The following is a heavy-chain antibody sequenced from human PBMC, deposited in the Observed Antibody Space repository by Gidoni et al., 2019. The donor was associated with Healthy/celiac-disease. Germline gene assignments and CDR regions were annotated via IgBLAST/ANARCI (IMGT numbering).Heavy chain of an antibody. Sequence: QVQLVQSGAEVKKPGSSVKVSCKASGGTFSSYASSWVRQSPGQGLEWMGGIIPIFGTANYAQKFQGSGTITADESTSTAYMELSSLRSEDTAVYYCARGGSSGWSTRDYFDYWGQGTLVTVSS. V-gene: IGHV1-69*01. J-gene: IGHJ4*02. CDR1: GGTFSSYA. CDR3: ARGGSSGWSTRDYFDY. D-gene: IGHD6-19*01. CDR2: IIPIFGTA.